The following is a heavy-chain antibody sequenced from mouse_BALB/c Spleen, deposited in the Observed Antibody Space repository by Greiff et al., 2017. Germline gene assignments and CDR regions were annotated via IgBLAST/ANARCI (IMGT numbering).Heavy chain of an antibody. CDR2: INSNGGST. J-gene: IGHJ1*01. CDR3: ARDGQNFDV. CDR1: GFTFSSYG. Sequence: EVKLMESGGGLVQPGGSLKLSCAASGFTFSSYGMSWVRQTPDKRLELVATINSNGGSTYYPDSVKGRFTISRDNAKNTLYLQMSSLKSEDTAMYYCARDGQNFDVWGAGTTVTVSS. V-gene: IGHV5-6-3*01.